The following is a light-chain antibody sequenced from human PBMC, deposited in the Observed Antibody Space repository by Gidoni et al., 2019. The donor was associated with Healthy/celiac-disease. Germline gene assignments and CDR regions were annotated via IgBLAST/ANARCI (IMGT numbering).Light chain of an antibody. Sequence: EIVLTQSPGTLSLSPGERATLSCRASQSVSSSYLAWYQQKPGQAPRLLIYGASSRATGIPDRFSGSGSGTDFTLTISRLEPEDCAVYYCQQYGSSHLWTFGQGTKVEIK. CDR1: QSVSSSY. V-gene: IGKV3-20*01. CDR3: QQYGSSHLWT. J-gene: IGKJ1*01. CDR2: GAS.